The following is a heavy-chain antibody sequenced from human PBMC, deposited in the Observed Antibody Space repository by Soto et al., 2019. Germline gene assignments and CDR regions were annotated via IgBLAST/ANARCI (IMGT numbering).Heavy chain of an antibody. CDR3: ARDNLAFQGAFDL. V-gene: IGHV3-21*01. J-gene: IGHJ4*02. CDR2: ITGTSAFT. D-gene: IGHD3-16*01. Sequence: GSLRLSCAASGFVFSDFQFNWVRQAPGGGLEWLSSITGTSAFTEYAESIEGRFTISRDNPNKLLFLHMDNLRPEDTAVYYCARDNLAFQGAFDLWGQGTLVTVSS. CDR1: GFVFSDFQ.